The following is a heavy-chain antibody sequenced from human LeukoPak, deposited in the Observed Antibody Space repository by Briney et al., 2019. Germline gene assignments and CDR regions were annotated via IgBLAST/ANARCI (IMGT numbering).Heavy chain of an antibody. CDR3: ARVTTVVERWFDP. V-gene: IGHV1-8*03. CDR2: TNPNSGNT. CDR1: GYTFTSYD. D-gene: IGHD4-23*01. Sequence: GASVKVSCKASGYTFTSYDINWVRQATGQGLEWTGWTNPNSGNTGYAQKFQGRVTITRNTSISTAYMELSSLRSEDTAVYYCARVTTVVERWFDPWGQGTLVTVSS. J-gene: IGHJ5*02.